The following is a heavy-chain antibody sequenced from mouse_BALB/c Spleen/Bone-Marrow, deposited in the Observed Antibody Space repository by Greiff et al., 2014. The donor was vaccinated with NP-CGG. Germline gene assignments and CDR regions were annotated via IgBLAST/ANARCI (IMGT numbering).Heavy chain of an antibody. CDR1: GFTFSSYA. J-gene: IGHJ3*01. CDR2: ISSGGST. D-gene: IGHD2-10*02. CDR3: AKRGAYGNFWFAY. V-gene: IGHV5-6-5*01. Sequence: EVMLVESGGGLVKPGGSLKLSCAASGFTFSSYAMSWVRQTPEKRLEWVASISSGGSTYYPDSVKGRFTIYRDNARNILYLQMSSLKSEDTAMYYCAKRGAYGNFWFAYWGQGTLVTVSA.